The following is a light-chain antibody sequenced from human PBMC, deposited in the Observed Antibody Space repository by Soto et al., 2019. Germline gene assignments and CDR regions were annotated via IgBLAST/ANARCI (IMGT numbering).Light chain of an antibody. CDR3: QQRSNWPLT. V-gene: IGKV3-11*01. CDR2: DAS. CDR1: QSISSY. Sequence: EIVLTQSPATLSLSPGERATLSCRASQSISSYLGWYQQKPGQAPRLLIYDASNRAAGIPARFSGSGSGTDFTLTSSSLEPEDFAVYYCQQRSNWPLTFGGGTKVEIK. J-gene: IGKJ4*01.